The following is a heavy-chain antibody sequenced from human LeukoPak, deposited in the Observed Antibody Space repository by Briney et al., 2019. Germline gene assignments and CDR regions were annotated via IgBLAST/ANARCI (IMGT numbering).Heavy chain of an antibody. CDR2: ISSSSSYI. CDR3: AKGMVRGVYYYYGMDV. CDR1: GFTFSSYS. J-gene: IGHJ6*02. V-gene: IGHV3-21*04. D-gene: IGHD3-10*01. Sequence: GGCLRLSCAASGFTFSSYSMNWVRQAPGKGLEWVSSISSSSSYIYYADSVKGRFTISRDNAKNSLYLQMNSLRAEDTAVYYCAKGMVRGVYYYYGMDVWGQGTTVTVSS.